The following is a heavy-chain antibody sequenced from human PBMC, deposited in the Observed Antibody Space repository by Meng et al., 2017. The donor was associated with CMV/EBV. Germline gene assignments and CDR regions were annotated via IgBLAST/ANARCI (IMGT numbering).Heavy chain of an antibody. D-gene: IGHD3-9*01. CDR1: GGSISSGDYY. J-gene: IGHJ3*02. CDR3: ARDSHFDKDAFDI. V-gene: IGHV4-30-4*08. Sequence: LSCPVSGGSISSGDYYWSWIRQPPGKGLEWIGYIYYSGSTYYNPSLKSRITMSVDPSKNQFSLKLSSVTAADTAVYYCARDSHFDKDAFDIWGQGTMVTVSS. CDR2: IYYSGST.